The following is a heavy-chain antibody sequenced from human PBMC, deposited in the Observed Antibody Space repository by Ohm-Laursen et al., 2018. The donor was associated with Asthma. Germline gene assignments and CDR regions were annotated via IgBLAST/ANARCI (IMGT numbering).Heavy chain of an antibody. D-gene: IGHD3-22*01. CDR2: IWYDGSNK. V-gene: IGHV3-33*01. CDR1: GFTFSSYG. CDR3: ATDYYDSSGYEVP. Sequence: SLRLSCAASGFTFSSYGMHWVRQAPGKGLEWVAVIWYDGSNKYYAGSVKGRFTISRDNSKNTLYLQMNSLRAEDTAVYYCATDYYDSSGYEVPWGQGTLVTVSS. J-gene: IGHJ5*02.